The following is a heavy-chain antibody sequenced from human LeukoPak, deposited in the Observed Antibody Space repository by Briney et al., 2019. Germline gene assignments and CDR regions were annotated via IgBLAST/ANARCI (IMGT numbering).Heavy chain of an antibody. CDR2: IYYSGSS. V-gene: IGHV4-59*08. D-gene: IGHD3-10*01. CDR3: ARHGGMVRGFYDAFDI. CDR1: GGFISDYY. J-gene: IGHJ3*02. Sequence: SETLSLTCTVSGGFISDYYWSWIRQPPGKGLEWIGLIYYSGSSNHNPSLKSRVTISIDTSKNQFSLKLGSVAAADTAVYYCARHGGMVRGFYDAFDIWGRGTMVTVSS.